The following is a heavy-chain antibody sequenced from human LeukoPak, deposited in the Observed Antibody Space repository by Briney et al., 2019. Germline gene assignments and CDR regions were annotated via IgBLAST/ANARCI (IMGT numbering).Heavy chain of an antibody. V-gene: IGHV3-23*01. CDR3: AKAPVTMVRGYFDY. D-gene: IGHD3-10*01. Sequence: PGGTLRLSCAASGFTFSSYGMSWVRQAPGKGLEWVSAISGSGGSTYYADSVKGRFTISRDNSKNTLYLQMNSLRAEDTAVYYCAKAPVTMVRGYFDYWGQGTLVTVSS. CDR1: GFTFSSYG. J-gene: IGHJ4*02. CDR2: ISGSGGST.